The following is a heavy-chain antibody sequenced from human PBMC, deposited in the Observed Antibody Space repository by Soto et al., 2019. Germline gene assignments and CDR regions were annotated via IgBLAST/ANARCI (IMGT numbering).Heavy chain of an antibody. CDR3: VRRVSGNYDY. J-gene: IGHJ4*02. Sequence: EVQLAESGGGMVQPGGSLRLSCVASGFTFSSYDMHWVRQAPGKGLEYVSSISSNGGTTYYGNSVKGRFTISRDNSKNTLYLQMGSLRAVDMAVYYCVRRVSGNYDYWGQGNGVTVSS. CDR2: ISSNGGTT. D-gene: IGHD1-7*01. CDR1: GFTFSSYD. V-gene: IGHV3-64*01.